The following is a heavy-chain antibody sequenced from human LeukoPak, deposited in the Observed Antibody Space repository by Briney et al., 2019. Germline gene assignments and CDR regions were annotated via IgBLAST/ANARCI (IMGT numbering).Heavy chain of an antibody. CDR1: GFTFSGYE. V-gene: IGHV3-48*03. CDR2: IIISGTTM. Sequence: GGSLRLSCAASGFTFSGYEMNWVRQAPGKGLEWVSYIIISGTTMFYADSVKGRFTISRDNSRKSLYLQMSSLRAEDTAVYYCARGGSSGYHYNAFDIWGLGTMVTVSS. CDR3: ARGGSSGYHYNAFDI. D-gene: IGHD3-22*01. J-gene: IGHJ3*02.